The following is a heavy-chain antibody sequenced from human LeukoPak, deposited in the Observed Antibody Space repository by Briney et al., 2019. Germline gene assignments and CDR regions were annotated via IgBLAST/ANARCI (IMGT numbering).Heavy chain of an antibody. D-gene: IGHD3-3*02. Sequence: GGSLRLSCAASGFTFGNSWVHWVRQTPGKGLEFVANINRDGSVKNYVDSVKGRFTISRDNAKNSLYLQMTSLRVDDTAIYYCARDPGFSSFDYWGQGTLVTVSS. CDR3: ARDPGFSSFDY. J-gene: IGHJ4*02. V-gene: IGHV3-7*01. CDR1: GFTFGNSW. CDR2: INRDGSVK.